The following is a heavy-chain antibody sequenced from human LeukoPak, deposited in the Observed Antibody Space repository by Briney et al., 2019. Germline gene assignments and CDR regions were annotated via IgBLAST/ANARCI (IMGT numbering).Heavy chain of an antibody. CDR2: INQDENKI. J-gene: IGHJ3*02. CDR1: VFTFSNSR. CDR3: ARDYSHSMSGSVWYDAINS. Sequence: GGALRLSCVASVFTFSNSRMTWVRPVPWRGVAWVAHINQDENKINYVHTVRGRFTLSRDNAKNSLYLYMNKLRASDTHIYVFARDYSHSMSGSVWYDAINSWGLGTMVSASS. V-gene: IGHV3-7*01. D-gene: IGHD6-19*01.